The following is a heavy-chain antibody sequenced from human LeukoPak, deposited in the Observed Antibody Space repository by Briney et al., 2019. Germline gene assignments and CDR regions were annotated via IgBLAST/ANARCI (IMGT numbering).Heavy chain of an antibody. D-gene: IGHD1-14*01. V-gene: IGHV4-4*02. CDR2: IYHSGNT. J-gene: IGHJ4*02. Sequence: KTSGTLSLTCDVSGGSISSTYWWTWVRQSPGKGLEWIGEIYHSGNTNYNPSLKSRVTISVDKPKNHFSLKLKSVTAADTAVYYCAREDPDRKIDYWGQGTLVTVSS. CDR1: GGSISSTYW. CDR3: AREDPDRKIDY.